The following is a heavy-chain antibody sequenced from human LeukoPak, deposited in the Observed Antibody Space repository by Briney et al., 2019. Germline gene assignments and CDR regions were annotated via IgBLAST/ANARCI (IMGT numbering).Heavy chain of an antibody. Sequence: AGGSLRLSCAASGFTFGDHYMDWVRQAPGKGLEWVAFIRYDGSNKYYADSVKGRFTISRDNSKNTLYLQMNSLRAEDTAVYYCAKAGGYSYGTNAFDIWGQGTMVTVSS. D-gene: IGHD5-18*01. J-gene: IGHJ3*02. CDR3: AKAGGYSYGTNAFDI. CDR2: IRYDGSNK. CDR1: GFTFGDHY. V-gene: IGHV3-30*02.